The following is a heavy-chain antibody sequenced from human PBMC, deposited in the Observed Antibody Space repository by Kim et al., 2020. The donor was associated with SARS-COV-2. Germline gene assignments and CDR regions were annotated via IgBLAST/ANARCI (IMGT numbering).Heavy chain of an antibody. D-gene: IGHD3-10*01. CDR3: ARDLRWAVGEFYWYFDL. V-gene: IGHV7-4-1*02. J-gene: IGHJ2*01. CDR1: GYTFTSYA. CDR2: INTNTGNP. Sequence: ASVKVSCKASGYTFTSYAMNWVRQAPGQGLEWMGWINTNTGNPTYAQGFTGRFVFSLDTSVSTAYLQISSLKAEDTAVYYCARDLRWAVGEFYWYFDLWGRGTLVTVSS.